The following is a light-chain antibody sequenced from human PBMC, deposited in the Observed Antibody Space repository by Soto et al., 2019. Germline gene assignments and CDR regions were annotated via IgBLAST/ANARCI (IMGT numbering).Light chain of an antibody. CDR2: AAS. J-gene: IGKJ1*01. CDR3: QQGTDWPPGT. Sequence: AIRMTQSPSSLSASTGDRVTITCRASQGISSYLAWYQQKPGKAPKLLIYAASTLQSGVPSRFSGSGSGTDFTLTISCLQSEDFATYYCQQGTDWPPGTFGQGTKVEIK. CDR1: QGISSY. V-gene: IGKV1-8*01.